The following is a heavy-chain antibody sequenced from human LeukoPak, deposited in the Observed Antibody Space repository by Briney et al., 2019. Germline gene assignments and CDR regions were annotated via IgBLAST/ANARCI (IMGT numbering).Heavy chain of an antibody. J-gene: IGHJ5*02. Sequence: SETQSLTCTVSGDSISGSNYHWGWIRQPPGKGLEWLGTVHHTGRAFYNPSLRGRTTVSVDTSKNQVSLKLTSVTAADTAVYYCAREPDAWGRGTLVTVSS. CDR2: VHHTGRA. V-gene: IGHV4-39*07. CDR1: GDSISGSNYH. CDR3: AREPDA.